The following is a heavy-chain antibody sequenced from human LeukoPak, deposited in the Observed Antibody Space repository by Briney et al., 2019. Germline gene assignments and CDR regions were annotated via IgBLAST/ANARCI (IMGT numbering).Heavy chain of an antibody. CDR1: GFTFSSYS. Sequence: PGGSLRLSCAASGFTFSSYSMNWVRQAPGKGLEWGAVLWYDGSNKYYADSVKGRFTISRDSSKNTLYLQMNSLRAEDTAVYYCAKERDYDSSGYSGRGYYFDYWGQGTLVTVSS. V-gene: IGHV3-33*06. CDR3: AKERDYDSSGYSGRGYYFDY. D-gene: IGHD3-22*01. CDR2: LWYDGSNK. J-gene: IGHJ4*02.